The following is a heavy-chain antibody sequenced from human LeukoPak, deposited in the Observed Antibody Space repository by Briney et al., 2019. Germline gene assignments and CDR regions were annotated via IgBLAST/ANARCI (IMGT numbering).Heavy chain of an antibody. V-gene: IGHV1-46*01. CDR1: GYTFTSYY. J-gene: IGHJ3*02. Sequence: ASVKVSCKASGYTFTSYYMHWVRQAPGQGLEWMGIINPSGGSTSYAQKFQGRVTTTRDTSTSTVYMELSSLRSEDTAVYYCAREFYGDDDAFDIWGQGTMVTVSS. CDR2: INPSGGST. CDR3: AREFYGDDDAFDI. D-gene: IGHD4-17*01.